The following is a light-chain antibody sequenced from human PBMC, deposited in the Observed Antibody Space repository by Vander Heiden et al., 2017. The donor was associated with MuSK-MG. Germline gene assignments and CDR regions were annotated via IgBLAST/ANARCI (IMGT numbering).Light chain of an antibody. CDR2: QDR. CDR3: QAWDSSTVV. Sequence: SYELTLPPSVSVSPGQTASITCSGDKLGDKYACWYQQKPGQSPVLVIYQDRKRPSGIPERFSGSNSGNTATLTISGTQAMDEADYYCQAWDSSTVVFGGGTKLTVL. V-gene: IGLV3-1*01. J-gene: IGLJ2*01. CDR1: KLGDKY.